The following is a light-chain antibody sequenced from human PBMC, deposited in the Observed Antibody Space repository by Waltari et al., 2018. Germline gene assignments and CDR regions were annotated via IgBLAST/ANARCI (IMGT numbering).Light chain of an antibody. CDR3: QQYNNGRWT. J-gene: IGKJ1*01. Sequence: EIVMTQSPATLSVSPGERATLSCRASQSVSSNLAWYQQKPGQAPRLLIYGASTRATGIPARFSGSGSGTEFTLTISSLQSEDFAVYYCQQYNNGRWTFGQGTKVEI. V-gene: IGKV3-15*01. CDR1: QSVSSN. CDR2: GAS.